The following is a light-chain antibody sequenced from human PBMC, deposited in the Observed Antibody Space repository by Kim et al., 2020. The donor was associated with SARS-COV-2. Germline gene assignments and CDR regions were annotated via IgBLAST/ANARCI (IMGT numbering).Light chain of an antibody. CDR3: SSYTTSTAYV. J-gene: IGLJ1*01. CDR1: FNDVGGYNY. Sequence: QSALTQPASVSGSPGQSITIHCTGSFNDVGGYNYVSWYQQRPDTVPKLMIYDVTKRPSGVSSRFSGSKSGNTASLTISGLQAEDEADYYCSSYTTSTAYVFGSGTKVTVL. CDR2: DVT. V-gene: IGLV2-14*01.